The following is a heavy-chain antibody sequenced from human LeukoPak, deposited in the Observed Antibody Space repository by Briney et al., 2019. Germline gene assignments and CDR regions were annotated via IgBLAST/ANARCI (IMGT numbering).Heavy chain of an antibody. D-gene: IGHD4-17*01. CDR3: AKVDYGDYRDAFDI. J-gene: IGHJ3*02. V-gene: IGHV3-74*01. CDR1: GFTFSSYW. CDR2: IKSDGSST. Sequence: SGGSLRLSCAASGFTFSSYWMHWVRQAPGKGLVWVSRIKSDGSSTNYADSVKGRFTISRDNAKNTLYLQMNSLRAEDTAVYYCAKVDYGDYRDAFDIWGQGTMVTVSS.